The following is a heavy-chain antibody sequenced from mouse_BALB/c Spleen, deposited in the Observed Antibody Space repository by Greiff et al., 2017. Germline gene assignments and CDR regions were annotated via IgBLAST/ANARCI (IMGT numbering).Heavy chain of an antibody. CDR1: GFTFSSYA. CDR3: AWETARATTWFAY. Sequence: EVQLVESGGGLVKPGGSLKLSCAASGFTFSSYAMSWVRQSPEKRLEWVAEISSGGSYTYYPDTVTGRFTISRDNAKNTLYLEMSSLRSEDTAMYYCAWETARATTWFAYWGQGTLVTVSA. V-gene: IGHV5-9-4*01. D-gene: IGHD3-2*01. CDR2: ISSGGSYT. J-gene: IGHJ3*01.